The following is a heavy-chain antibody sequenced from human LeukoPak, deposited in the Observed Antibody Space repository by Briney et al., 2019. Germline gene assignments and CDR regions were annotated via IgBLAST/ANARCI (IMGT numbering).Heavy chain of an antibody. CDR2: INARSGDT. V-gene: IGHV1-3*01. CDR1: GYTFINYA. Sequence: AASVKVSCKASGYTFINYAIHWVRQAPGQRLEWMGWINARSGDTKYSQRFQGRVAITRDTSANIVYMELSTLRFGDTAVYYCARGSTSDWPLEYWGRGILVTVSS. CDR3: ARGSTSDWPLEY. J-gene: IGHJ4*02. D-gene: IGHD2-21*02.